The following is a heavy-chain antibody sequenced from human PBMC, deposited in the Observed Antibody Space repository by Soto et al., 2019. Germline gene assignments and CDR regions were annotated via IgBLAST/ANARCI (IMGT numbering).Heavy chain of an antibody. CDR2: IIPIFGTA. Sequence: SVKVSCKASGGTFSSYAISWVRQAPGQGLEWMGGIIPIFGTANYAQKFQGRVTITADESTSTAYMELSSLRSEDTAVYYCAREDYGGNPPVSLGMDVWGQGTTVTVSS. J-gene: IGHJ6*02. CDR1: GGTFSSYA. V-gene: IGHV1-69*13. D-gene: IGHD4-17*01. CDR3: AREDYGGNPPVSLGMDV.